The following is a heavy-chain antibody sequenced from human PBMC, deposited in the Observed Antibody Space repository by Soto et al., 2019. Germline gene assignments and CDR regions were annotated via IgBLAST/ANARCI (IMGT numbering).Heavy chain of an antibody. J-gene: IGHJ4*02. V-gene: IGHV4-31*03. Sequence: QVQLQESGPGLVKPSQTLSLTCTVSGGSISSGGYYWSWIRQHPGKGLEWIGYIYYSGSTYYNPSLMSRGTISVATSKNQFSLKLSSVTAADTAVYYCARDRRYSYGSFDYWGQGTLVTVSS. D-gene: IGHD5-18*01. CDR1: GGSISSGGYY. CDR2: IYYSGST. CDR3: ARDRRYSYGSFDY.